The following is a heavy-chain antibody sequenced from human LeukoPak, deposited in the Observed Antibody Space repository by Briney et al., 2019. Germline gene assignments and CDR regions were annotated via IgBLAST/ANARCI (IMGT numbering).Heavy chain of an antibody. J-gene: IGHJ4*02. CDR1: GFSLSTPEMR. Sequence: GPALVKPPQTLTLTCSFSGFSLSTPEMRVNWIRQAPGKALEWLARIDWDDDKFYSTSLKTRLTISKDTSKNQVVLTMTNMGPVDTGTYYCARISSSSFHFYYWGRGTLVTVSS. CDR2: IDWDDDK. D-gene: IGHD2-2*01. V-gene: IGHV2-70*04. CDR3: ARISSSSFHFYY.